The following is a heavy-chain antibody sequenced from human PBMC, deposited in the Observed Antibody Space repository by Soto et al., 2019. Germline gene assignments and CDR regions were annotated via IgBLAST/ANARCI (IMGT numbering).Heavy chain of an antibody. V-gene: IGHV5-51*01. D-gene: IGHD3-9*01. Sequence: GESLKISCKGSGYSFTGYWIGWVRQMPGKGLEWMGIIYPGDSDTRYSPSFQGQVTISADKSISTAYLQWSSLKASDTAMYYCARHTPYYDILTGYWSGFGTYYYGMDVWGQGTTVTVSS. J-gene: IGHJ6*02. CDR2: IYPGDSDT. CDR1: GYSFTGYW. CDR3: ARHTPYYDILTGYWSGFGTYYYGMDV.